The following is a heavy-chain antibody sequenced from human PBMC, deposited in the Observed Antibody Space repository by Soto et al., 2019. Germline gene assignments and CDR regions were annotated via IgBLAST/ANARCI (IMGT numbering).Heavy chain of an antibody. CDR2: IDPSDSYT. J-gene: IGHJ6*02. V-gene: IGHV5-10-1*01. Sequence: ESLKISCKGSGYSFTSYWISWVRQMPGKGLEWMGRIDPSDSYTNYSPSFQGHVTISADKSISTAYLQWSSLKASDTAMYYCASLAYYDFWSGYYTGYDYYGMDVWGQGTTVTVSS. CDR3: ASLAYYDFWSGYYTGYDYYGMDV. D-gene: IGHD3-3*01. CDR1: GYSFTSYW.